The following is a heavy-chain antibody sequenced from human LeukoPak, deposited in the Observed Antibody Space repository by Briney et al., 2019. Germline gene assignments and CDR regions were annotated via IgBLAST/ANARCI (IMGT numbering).Heavy chain of an antibody. J-gene: IGHJ4*02. CDR3: ASPPY. CDR1: GYSISSGYY. CDR2: IYHSGST. Sequence: SETLSLTCTVSGYSISSGYYWGWIRQPPGKGREWIGSIYHSGSTYYNPSLKSRVTISVDTSKNQFSLKLSSVTAADTAVYYCASPPYWGQGTLVTVSS. V-gene: IGHV4-38-2*02.